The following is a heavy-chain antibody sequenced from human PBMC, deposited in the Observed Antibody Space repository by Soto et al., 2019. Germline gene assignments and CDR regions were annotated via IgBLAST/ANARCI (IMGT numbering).Heavy chain of an antibody. Sequence: SETLSLTCTVSGGSISSGGYYWSWIRQPPGKGLEWIGYIYYSGSTYYNPSLKSRVTISVDTSKNQFSLKLSSVTAADTAVYYCARDGGPNYDFWSGYYSYFDYWGQGTLVTVSS. V-gene: IGHV4-30-4*01. D-gene: IGHD3-3*01. J-gene: IGHJ4*02. CDR2: IYYSGST. CDR3: ARDGGPNYDFWSGYYSYFDY. CDR1: GGSISSGGYY.